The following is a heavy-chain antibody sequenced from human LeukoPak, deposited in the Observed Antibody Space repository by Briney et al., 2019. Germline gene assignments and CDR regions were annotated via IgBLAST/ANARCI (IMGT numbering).Heavy chain of an antibody. V-gene: IGHV1-69*13. D-gene: IGHD3-10*01. CDR1: GGTFSSYA. J-gene: IGHJ4*02. CDR2: IIPIFGTA. CDR3: AYYGSGSYYSPFDY. Sequence: SVKVSCKASGGTFSSYAISWVRQAPGQGLEWMGGIIPIFGTANYAQKFQGKVTITADESTSTAYMELSSLRSEDTAVYYCAYYGSGSYYSPFDYWGQGTLVTVSS.